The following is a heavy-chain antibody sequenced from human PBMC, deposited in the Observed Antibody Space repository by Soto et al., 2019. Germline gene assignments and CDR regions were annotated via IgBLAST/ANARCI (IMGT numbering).Heavy chain of an antibody. CDR3: ASMIGDPVLSFDS. J-gene: IGHJ5*01. CDR1: GGSISSYY. V-gene: IGHV4-59*01. D-gene: IGHD3-10*02. CDR2: IFYSGST. Sequence: QVQLQESGPGLVKPSETLSLTCNVSGGSISSYYWSWIRQPPGKGLEWIGFIFYSGSTSYNPSPKSLVTISIATSEYQSSLKLNSATAADTAVYYWASMIGDPVLSFDSWGQGTLVAVSS.